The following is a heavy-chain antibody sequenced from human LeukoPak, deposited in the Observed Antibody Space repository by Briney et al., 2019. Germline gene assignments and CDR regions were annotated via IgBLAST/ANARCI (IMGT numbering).Heavy chain of an antibody. V-gene: IGHV3-23*01. CDR1: GFTFSSYA. CDR2: ISGSGGST. J-gene: IGHJ4*02. CDR3: AKDLITIFGVVTRWGRCFDY. Sequence: GGSLRLSCAASGFTFSSYAMSWVRQAPGKGLEWVSAISGSGGSTYYADSVKGRFTISRDDSKNTLYLQMNSLRAEDTAVYYCAKDLITIFGVVTRWGRCFDYWGQGTLVTVSS. D-gene: IGHD3-3*01.